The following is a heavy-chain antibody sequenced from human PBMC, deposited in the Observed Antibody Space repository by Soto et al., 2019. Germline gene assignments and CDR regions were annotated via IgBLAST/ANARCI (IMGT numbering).Heavy chain of an antibody. V-gene: IGHV1-18*01. CDR3: SRFIMVGGWFDPNYYHGMAV. CDR2: ISGYNGNT. CDR1: GYTFSNYG. Sequence: QVQLVQSGAEVKKPGASVTVSCKTSGYTFSNYGINWVRQAPGQGLERMGWISGYNGNTNYAQTVQGRVTMTTDTSTGTVYMELRSLKSDDTAIYYCSRFIMVGGWFDPNYYHGMAVWGQGTTVTVSS. D-gene: IGHD6-19*01. J-gene: IGHJ6*02.